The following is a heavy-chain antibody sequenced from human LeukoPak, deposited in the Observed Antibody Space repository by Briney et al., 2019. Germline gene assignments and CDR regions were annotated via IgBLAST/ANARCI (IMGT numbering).Heavy chain of an antibody. J-gene: IGHJ5*02. Sequence: GGSLRLSCAASGFTLSSYAMTWVRQAPGRGLEWVSSVDGGGGGTYYADSVKGRFTISRDNSKDTLYLQMSSLRAEDTAVYYCAKRPGYYDSSGYYFPWGQGTLVTVSS. CDR2: VDGGGGGT. CDR1: GFTLSSYA. D-gene: IGHD3-22*01. V-gene: IGHV3-23*01. CDR3: AKRPGYYDSSGYYFP.